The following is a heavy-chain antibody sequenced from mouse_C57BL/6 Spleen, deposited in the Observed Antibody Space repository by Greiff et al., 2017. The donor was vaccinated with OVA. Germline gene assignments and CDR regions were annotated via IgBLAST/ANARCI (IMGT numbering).Heavy chain of an antibody. D-gene: IGHD1-1*01. CDR3: TRNYYGSGDAMDY. J-gene: IGHJ4*01. V-gene: IGHV1-15*01. CDR1: GYTFTDYE. CDR2: IDPETGGT. Sequence: VQLQQSGAELVRPGASVTLSCKASGYTFTDYEMHWVKQTPVHGLEWIGAIDPETGGTAYNQKFKGKAILTADKSSSTAYMELRSLTSEDSAVYYCTRNYYGSGDAMDYWGQGTSVTVSS.